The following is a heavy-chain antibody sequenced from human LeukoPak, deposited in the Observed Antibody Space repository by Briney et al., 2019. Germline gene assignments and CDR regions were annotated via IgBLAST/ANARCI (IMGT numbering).Heavy chain of an antibody. CDR3: ARGGYYAATDI. CDR2: IVSNGGNT. J-gene: IGHJ4*02. D-gene: IGHD3-3*01. CDR1: GLTFSSHA. V-gene: IGHV3-64*02. Sequence: GGSLSLSCAASGLTFSSHAMHWVRQAPGKGLEYVSAIVSNGGNTYYADSVRGRFTISRDNSKDTVYLQMGSLRPEDTAVYYCARGGYYAATDIWGQGALVTVSS.